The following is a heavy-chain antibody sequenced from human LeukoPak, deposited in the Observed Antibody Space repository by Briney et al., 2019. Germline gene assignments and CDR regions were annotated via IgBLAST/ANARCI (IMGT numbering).Heavy chain of an antibody. J-gene: IGHJ3*02. CDR1: GFTFSSYG. D-gene: IGHD3-22*01. CDR2: ISSSSSYI. CDR3: ARDSPNYDSSGYHDAFDI. V-gene: IGHV3-21*01. Sequence: PGRSLRLSCAASGFTFSSYGMHWVRQAPGKGLEWVSSISSSSSYIYYADSVEGRFTISRDNAKNSLYLQMNSLRAEDTAVYYCARDSPNYDSSGYHDAFDIWDQGTMVTVSS.